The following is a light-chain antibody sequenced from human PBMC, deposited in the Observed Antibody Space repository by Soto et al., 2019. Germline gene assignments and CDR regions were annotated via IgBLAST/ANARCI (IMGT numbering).Light chain of an antibody. J-gene: IGLJ3*02. CDR3: QSYDSSLSGWV. V-gene: IGLV1-40*01. CDR1: SSNIGAGYD. CDR2: GNS. Sequence: QSVLTQPPSVSGAPGQRVTISCTGTSSNIGAGYDVHWYQQLPGKAPKLLIYGNSNRPSGVPDRFSGSKSGTSASLAITGLRAEDEADYSCQSYDSSLSGWVFGGGTKLTVL.